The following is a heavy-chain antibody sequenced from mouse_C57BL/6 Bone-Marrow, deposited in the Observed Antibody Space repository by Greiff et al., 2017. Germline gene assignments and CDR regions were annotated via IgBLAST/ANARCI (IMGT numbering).Heavy chain of an antibody. Sequence: EVHLVESGGGLVQPGGSLSLSCAASGFTFTDYYMSWVRQPPGKALEWLGFIRNKANGYTTEYSASVKGRFTISRDNSQSILYLQMNALRAEDSATYYCARSGDVDFDYWGQGTTLTVSS. CDR1: GFTFTDYY. D-gene: IGHD3-2*02. CDR3: ARSGDVDFDY. V-gene: IGHV7-3*01. CDR2: IRNKANGYTT. J-gene: IGHJ2*01.